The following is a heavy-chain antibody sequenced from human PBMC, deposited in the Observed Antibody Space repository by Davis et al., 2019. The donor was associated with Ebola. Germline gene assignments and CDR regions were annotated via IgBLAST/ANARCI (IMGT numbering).Heavy chain of an antibody. V-gene: IGHV3-30*01. CDR3: AIDADFGEYGWFDP. Sequence: GGSLRLSCVASEFTFRDYSINWIRQAPGKGLEWMSIISHYGSNRFYADSVKGRFTVSRDNSKNTVYRQMNSLRPDDTATYYCAIDADFGEYGWFDPWGQGTLVVVSS. CDR2: ISHYGSNR. J-gene: IGHJ5*02. D-gene: IGHD4-17*01. CDR1: EFTFRDYS.